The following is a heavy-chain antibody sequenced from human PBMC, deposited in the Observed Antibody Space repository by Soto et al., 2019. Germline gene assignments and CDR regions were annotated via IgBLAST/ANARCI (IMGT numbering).Heavy chain of an antibody. D-gene: IGHD6-19*01. CDR1: GRSFSGYY. Sequence: PSETLSLTCAVYGRSFSGYYWSWIRQPPGKGLEWIGEINHSGSTNYNPSLKSRVTISVDTSKNQFSLKLSSVTAADTAVYYCARGRTHSSGWYSEDAFDIWGQGTMVTVSS. CDR2: INHSGST. J-gene: IGHJ3*02. V-gene: IGHV4-34*01. CDR3: ARGRTHSSGWYSEDAFDI.